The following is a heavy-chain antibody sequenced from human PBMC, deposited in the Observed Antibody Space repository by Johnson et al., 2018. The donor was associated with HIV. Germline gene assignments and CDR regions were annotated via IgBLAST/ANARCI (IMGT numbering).Heavy chain of an antibody. J-gene: IGHJ3*02. V-gene: IGHV3-11*04. CDR1: GFTFSDYY. D-gene: IGHD5-12*01. CDR3: ARGRKDIEAADGLDNDAFDM. Sequence: QVQLVESGGGLVKPGGSLRLSCAASGFTFSDYYMSWIRQAPGKGLEWVSYFSSSGSTIYYADSVTGRFTIPNAISKNTLYRQMDRLRPEDTAVYYCARGRKDIEAADGLDNDAFDMWGQGTLVTVSS. CDR2: FSSSGSTI.